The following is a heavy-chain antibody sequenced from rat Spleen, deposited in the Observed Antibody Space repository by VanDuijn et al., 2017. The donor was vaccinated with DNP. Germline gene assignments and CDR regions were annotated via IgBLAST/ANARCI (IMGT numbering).Heavy chain of an antibody. D-gene: IGHD1-5*01. V-gene: IGHV5-25*01. CDR1: GFTFSDYY. CDR2: ISTSGSRI. J-gene: IGHJ2*01. CDR3: ATNNIGTTD. Sequence: EVRLVESGGGLVQPGRSLKLSCAASGFTFSDYYMAWVRQAPTKGLELVAAISTSGSRIYYFDSVKGRFTISRDDAKRSLYLQMDSLRSEDTATYYCATNNIGTTDWGQGVMVTVSS.